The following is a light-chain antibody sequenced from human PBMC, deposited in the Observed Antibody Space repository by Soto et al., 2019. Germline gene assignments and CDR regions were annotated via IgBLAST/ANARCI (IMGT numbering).Light chain of an antibody. Sequence: QSVLTQPPSVSGAPGQRVTISCTGGTSNIGSDYGVHWYQQLPGRAPRLLIYINDKRPSGVPDRFSGSKSGTSASLAITGLQAEDEADYYCQSYASRLSGVIFGGGTKVTVL. CDR3: QSYASRLSGVI. CDR2: IND. CDR1: TSNIGSDYG. J-gene: IGLJ2*01. V-gene: IGLV1-40*01.